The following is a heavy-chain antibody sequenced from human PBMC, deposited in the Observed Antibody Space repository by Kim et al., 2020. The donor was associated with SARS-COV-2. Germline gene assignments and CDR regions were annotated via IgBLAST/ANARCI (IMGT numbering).Heavy chain of an antibody. Sequence: GGSLRLSCAASGFTFSSYAMHWVRQAPGKGLEWVAVISYDGSNKYYADSVKGRFTISRDNSKNTLYLQMNSLRAEDTAVYYCARGSTTVYSGSYYGVEFEYWGQGTLVTVSS. J-gene: IGHJ4*02. D-gene: IGHD1-26*01. CDR3: ARGSTTVYSGSYYGVEFEY. V-gene: IGHV3-30*04. CDR2: ISYDGSNK. CDR1: GFTFSSYA.